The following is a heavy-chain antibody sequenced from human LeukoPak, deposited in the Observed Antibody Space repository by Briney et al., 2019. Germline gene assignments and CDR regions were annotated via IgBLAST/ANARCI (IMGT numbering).Heavy chain of an antibody. CDR1: GGSISSSSYY. CDR3: ARDIAPGVRASPVAFDI. D-gene: IGHD3-10*01. J-gene: IGHJ3*02. Sequence: SETLSLTCTVSGGSISSSSYYWGWIRQPPGKGLEWIGSIYYSGSTYYNPPLKSRVTISVDTSRNQFSLKLSSVTAADTAVYYCARDIAPGVRASPVAFDIWGQGTMVTVSS. V-gene: IGHV4-39*07. CDR2: IYYSGST.